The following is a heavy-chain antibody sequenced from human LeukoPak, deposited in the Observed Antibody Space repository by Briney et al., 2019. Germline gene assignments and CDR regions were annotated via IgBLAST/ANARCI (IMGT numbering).Heavy chain of an antibody. J-gene: IGHJ6*02. CDR3: TREYYYDSSGYLYYYGMDV. CDR1: GYTFTSYD. V-gene: IGHV1-8*01. D-gene: IGHD3-22*01. Sequence: GSSVKVSCKASGYTFTSYDINWVRQATGQGLEWMGWMNPNSGNTGYAQKFQGRVTMTTNTSISTAYMELSSLRSEDTAVYYCTREYYYDSSGYLYYYGMDVWGQGTTVTVSS. CDR2: MNPNSGNT.